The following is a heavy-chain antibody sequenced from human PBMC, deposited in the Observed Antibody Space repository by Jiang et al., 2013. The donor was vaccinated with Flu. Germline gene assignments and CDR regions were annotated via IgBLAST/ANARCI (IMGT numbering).Heavy chain of an antibody. CDR3: ARHKYRRYSGSYGGLEGPYYGMDV. J-gene: IGHJ6*02. V-gene: IGHV4-39*01. Sequence: LLKPSETLSLTCTVSGGSISSSSYYWGWIRQPPGKGLEWIGSIYYSGSTYYNPSLKSRVTISVDTSKNQFSLKLSSVTAADTAVYYCARHKYRRYSGSYGGLEGPYYGMDVWGQGTTVTVSS. CDR2: IYYSGST. CDR1: GGSISSSSYY. D-gene: IGHD1-26*01.